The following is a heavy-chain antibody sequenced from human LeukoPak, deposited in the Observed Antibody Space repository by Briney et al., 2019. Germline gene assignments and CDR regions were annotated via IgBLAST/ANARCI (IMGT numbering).Heavy chain of an antibody. CDR3: ARRGYYYGSSWFDP. D-gene: IGHD3-22*01. Sequence: PSETLSLTCTVSGGSISSYYWSWIRQPPGKGLEWIGYIYYSGSTNYNPSLKSRVTISVDTSKNQFSLKLSSVTAADTAVYYCARRGYYYGSSWFDPWGQGTLVTVSS. CDR1: GGSISSYY. CDR2: IYYSGST. V-gene: IGHV4-59*08. J-gene: IGHJ5*02.